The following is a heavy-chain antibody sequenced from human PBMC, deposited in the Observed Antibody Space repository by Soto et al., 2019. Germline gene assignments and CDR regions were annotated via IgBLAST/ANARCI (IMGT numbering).Heavy chain of an antibody. CDR1: GDSINTYT. V-gene: IGHV4-59*01. Sequence: SETLSLTCTASGDSINTYTWTWIRQPPGKGLEWIGYIFSSGSTNYNPSLQSRLTMSVDTSKNLFSLKLNSVTAADTAVYYCARGDQELDYWGQGTLVTVSS. CDR3: ARGDQELDY. J-gene: IGHJ4*02. D-gene: IGHD1-26*01. CDR2: IFSSGST.